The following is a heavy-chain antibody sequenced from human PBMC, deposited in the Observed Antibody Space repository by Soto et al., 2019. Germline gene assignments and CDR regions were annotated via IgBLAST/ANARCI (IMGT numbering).Heavy chain of an antibody. CDR1: GGSISSYY. CDR3: ARDRGEYDFWSGYLNNWFDP. J-gene: IGHJ5*02. D-gene: IGHD3-3*01. CDR2: IYYSGST. V-gene: IGHV4-59*01. Sequence: SETLPLPCTVSGGSISSYYWRCIRQTPGKGLEWIGYIYYSGSTNYNPSLKSRVTISVDTSKNQFSLKLSSVTAADTAVYYCARDRGEYDFWSGYLNNWFDPWGQGTLVTVPS.